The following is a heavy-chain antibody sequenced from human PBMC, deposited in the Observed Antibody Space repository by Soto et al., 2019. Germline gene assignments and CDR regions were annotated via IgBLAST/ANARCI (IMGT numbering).Heavy chain of an antibody. CDR3: ARGSRYYYDSSGYYADAFDI. Sequence: SVKVSCKASGGTFSSYAISWVRQAPGQGLEWMGGIIPIFGTANYAQKFQGRVTITADESTSTAYMELSSLRSEDTAVYYCARGSRYYYDSSGYYADAFDIWGQGTMVTVSS. J-gene: IGHJ3*02. D-gene: IGHD3-22*01. CDR1: GGTFSSYA. CDR2: IIPIFGTA. V-gene: IGHV1-69*13.